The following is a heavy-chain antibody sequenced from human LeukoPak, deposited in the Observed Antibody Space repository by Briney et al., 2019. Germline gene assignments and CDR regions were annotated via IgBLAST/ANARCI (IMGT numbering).Heavy chain of an antibody. D-gene: IGHD1-26*01. Sequence: PSETLSLTSAVYGGSFSGYYWSWIRQPPGKGLEWIGEINHRGSTNYNPSLKSRVTISVDTSKNQFSLKLRSVTAADTAVYYCARRRKWSYGLDYWGQGTLVTVSS. J-gene: IGHJ4*02. V-gene: IGHV4-34*01. CDR1: GGSFSGYY. CDR3: ARRRKWSYGLDY. CDR2: INHRGST.